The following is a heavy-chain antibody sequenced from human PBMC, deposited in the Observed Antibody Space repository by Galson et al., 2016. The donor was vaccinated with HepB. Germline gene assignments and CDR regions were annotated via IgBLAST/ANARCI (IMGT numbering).Heavy chain of an antibody. CDR3: AKGYMDV. Sequence: SLRLSCAASGFTFSSHVMSWVRQAPGKGLEWVSGISGSGGSTYSADSVKGRFTISRDNSKNTLDLQMNSLRAEDTAVYYCAKGYMDVWGKGTTVTVSS. J-gene: IGHJ6*03. V-gene: IGHV3-23*01. CDR1: GFTFSSHV. CDR2: ISGSGGST.